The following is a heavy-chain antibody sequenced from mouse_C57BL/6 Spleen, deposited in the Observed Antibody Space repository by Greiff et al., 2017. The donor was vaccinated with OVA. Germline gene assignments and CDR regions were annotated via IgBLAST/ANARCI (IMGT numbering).Heavy chain of an antibody. J-gene: IGHJ1*03. V-gene: IGHV1-15*01. CDR2: IDPETGGT. CDR1: GYTFTDYE. CDR3: TRHFDV. Sequence: QVHVKQSGAELVRPGASVTLSCKASGYTFTDYEMHWVKQTPVHGLEWIGAIDPETGGTAYNQKFKGKAILTADKSSSTAYMELRSLTSEDSAVYYCTRHFDVWGTGTTVTVSS.